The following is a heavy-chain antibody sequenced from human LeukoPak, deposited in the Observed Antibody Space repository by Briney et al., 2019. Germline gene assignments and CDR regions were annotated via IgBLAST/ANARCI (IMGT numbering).Heavy chain of an antibody. CDR3: ARGWPRGRAAAGLYNWFDP. V-gene: IGHV4-30-2*01. CDR1: GGSISSGGYS. CDR2: IYHSGST. J-gene: IGHJ5*02. D-gene: IGHD6-13*01. Sequence: SETLSLTCAVSGGSISSGGYSWSWIRQPPGKGLEWIEYIYHSGSTYYNPSLKSRVTISVDRSKNQFSLKLSSVTAADTAVYYCARGWPRGRAAAGLYNWFDPWGQGTLVTVSS.